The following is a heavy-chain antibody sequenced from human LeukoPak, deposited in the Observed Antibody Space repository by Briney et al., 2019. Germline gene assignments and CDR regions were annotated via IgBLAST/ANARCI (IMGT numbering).Heavy chain of an antibody. CDR3: TRVYSGSYLPTKKWGMGFDY. CDR2: IRSKAYGGTT. J-gene: IGHJ4*02. CDR1: GFTFGDYA. V-gene: IGHV3-49*03. Sequence: PGRSLRLSCTASGFTFGDYAMSWFRQAPGKGLEWVGFIRSKAYGGTTEYAASVKGRFTISRDDSKSIAYLQMNSLKTEDTAVYYCTRVYSGSYLPTKKWGMGFDYWGQGTLVTVSS. D-gene: IGHD1-26*01.